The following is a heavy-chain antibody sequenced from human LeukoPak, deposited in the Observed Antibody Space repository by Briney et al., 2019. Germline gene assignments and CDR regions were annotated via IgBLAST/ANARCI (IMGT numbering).Heavy chain of an antibody. V-gene: IGHV1-3*01. J-gene: IGHJ6*02. CDR2: INAGNGNT. D-gene: IGHD3-22*01. CDR3: ARDLDSSREDV. Sequence: GASVKVPCKASGYTFTSYAMHWVRQAPGQRLEWMGWINAGNGNTKYSQKFQGRVTITRDTSASTAYMELSSLRSEGTAVYYCARDLDSSREDVWGQGTTITVSS. CDR1: GYTFTSYA.